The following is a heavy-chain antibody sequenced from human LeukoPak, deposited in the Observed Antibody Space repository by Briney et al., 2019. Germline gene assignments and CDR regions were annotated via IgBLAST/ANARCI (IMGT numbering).Heavy chain of an antibody. V-gene: IGHV1-8*01. J-gene: IGHJ3*02. CDR2: MNPNSGNT. D-gene: IGHD3-16*01. CDR1: GYTFNNFN. Sequence: GASVKVSCKASGYTFNNFNIDWVRQATGHGLEWMGWMNPNSGNTGYAQKFQGRVTMTRNTSITAAYMELSSLRSEDTAVYYCARGGPGGAFDIWGQGTMVTASS. CDR3: ARGGPGGAFDI.